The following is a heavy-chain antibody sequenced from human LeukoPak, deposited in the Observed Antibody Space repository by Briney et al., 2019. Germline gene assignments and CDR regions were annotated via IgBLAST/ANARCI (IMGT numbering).Heavy chain of an antibody. J-gene: IGHJ4*02. CDR2: ISGSGGST. D-gene: IGHD3-3*01. Sequence: GGSLRLSCAASGFTSSSYAMSWVRQAPGKGLEWVSAISGSGGSTYYADSVKGRFTISRDNSKNTLYLQMNSLRAEDTAVYYCAKILRFLEWLNFDYWGQGTLVTVSS. V-gene: IGHV3-23*01. CDR1: GFTSSSYA. CDR3: AKILRFLEWLNFDY.